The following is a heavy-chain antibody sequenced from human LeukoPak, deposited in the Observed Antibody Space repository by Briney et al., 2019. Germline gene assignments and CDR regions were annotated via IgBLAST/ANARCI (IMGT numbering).Heavy chain of an antibody. CDR1: GFSVSGNY. J-gene: IGHJ4*02. D-gene: IGHD3-22*01. CDR2: INIHDDA. V-gene: IGHV3-53*01. Sequence: GGSLRLSCAASGFSVSGNYLTWVRQAPGRGLEWVSFINIHDDAFYADSVKGRFTISRDDSKNTLYLQMNSLRAEDTAVYYCAKGSSYDSSGYYRYFDYWGQGTLVTVSS. CDR3: AKGSSYDSSGYYRYFDY.